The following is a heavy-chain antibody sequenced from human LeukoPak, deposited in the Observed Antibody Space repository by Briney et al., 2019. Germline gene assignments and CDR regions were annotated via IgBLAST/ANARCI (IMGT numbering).Heavy chain of an antibody. CDR1: GFTFSSYA. V-gene: IGHV3-23*01. J-gene: IGHJ4*02. Sequence: PGRSLRLSCAASGFTFSSYAMHWVRQAPGKGLEWVSAISGSGGSTYYADSVKGRFTISRDNSKNTLYLQMNSLRAEDTAVYYCAKREGYYFDYWGQGTLVTVSS. CDR2: ISGSGGST. CDR3: AKREGYYFDY.